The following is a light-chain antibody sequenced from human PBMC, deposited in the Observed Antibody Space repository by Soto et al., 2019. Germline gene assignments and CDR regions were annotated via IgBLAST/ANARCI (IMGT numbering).Light chain of an antibody. CDR2: WAS. CDR1: QNILYSANNANY. V-gene: IGKV4-1*01. J-gene: IGKJ2*01. Sequence: DIVMTQSPDSLAVSLVERATINCKSSQNILYSANNANYLAWFQQKPGKPPKLLIYWASTRESGVPDRFSGSGTRTDFTLTSSSLQAEDVAVYFCHQYYDIPFTFGQGTKLEIK. CDR3: HQYYDIPFT.